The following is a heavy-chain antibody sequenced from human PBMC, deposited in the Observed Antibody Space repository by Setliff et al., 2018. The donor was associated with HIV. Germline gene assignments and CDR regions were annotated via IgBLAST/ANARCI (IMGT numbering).Heavy chain of an antibody. Sequence: PSETLSLTCAVYGGSFSGYYWTWIRQPPGKGLEWIGFIYNSVTTNYNPSLKSRATISLDTSKNQFSLKLTSVTAADTAVYYCARGGTSSNWFGPWGQGTLVTVSS. CDR1: GGSFSGYY. CDR3: ARGGTSSNWFGP. V-gene: IGHV4-59*01. D-gene: IGHD2-2*01. J-gene: IGHJ5*02. CDR2: IYNSVTT.